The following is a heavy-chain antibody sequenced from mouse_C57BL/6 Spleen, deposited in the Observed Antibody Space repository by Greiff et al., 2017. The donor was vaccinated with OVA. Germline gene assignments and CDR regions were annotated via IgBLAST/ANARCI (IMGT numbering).Heavy chain of an antibody. D-gene: IGHD1-1*01. CDR3: ARRGDYYGSSLYYYAMDY. V-gene: IGHV1-69*01. J-gene: IGHJ4*01. Sequence: QVQLQQPGAELVMPGASVKLSCKASGYTFTSYWMHWVKQRPGQGLEWIGEIDPSDSYTTYNQKFKGKSTLTVDKSSSTAYMQLSSLTSEDSAVYYCARRGDYYGSSLYYYAMDYWGQGTSVTVSS. CDR2: IDPSDSYT. CDR1: GYTFTSYW.